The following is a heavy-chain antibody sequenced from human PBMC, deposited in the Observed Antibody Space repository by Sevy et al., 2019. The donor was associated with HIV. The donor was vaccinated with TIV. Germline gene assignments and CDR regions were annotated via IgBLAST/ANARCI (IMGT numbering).Heavy chain of an antibody. V-gene: IGHV1-18*01. CDR1: GYTFSSYG. D-gene: IGHD3-10*01. CDR3: AREGYYYRSGTYRPPNYYGMDV. Sequence: ASVKVSCKASGYTFSSYGISWVRQAPGQGLEWMGWISDYNGYTNYAEKFQGRVTMSTETSTRTAYMELRSLRSDDTAVYFCAREGYYYRSGTYRPPNYYGMDVWGQGTAVTVSS. CDR2: ISDYNGYT. J-gene: IGHJ6*02.